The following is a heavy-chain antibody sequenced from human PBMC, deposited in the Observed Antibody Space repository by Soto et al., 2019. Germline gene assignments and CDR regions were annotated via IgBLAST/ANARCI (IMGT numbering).Heavy chain of an antibody. J-gene: IGHJ6*02. Sequence: ASVKVSCKASGYTFTSYAMHWVRQAPGQRLEWMGWINAGNGNTKYSQKFQGRVTITRDTSASTAYMELSSLRSEDTAVYYCARDLSILVTMVRGVIRHYYGMDLWGQGTTVTVSS. CDR2: INAGNGNT. V-gene: IGHV1-3*01. CDR1: GYTFTSYA. D-gene: IGHD3-10*01. CDR3: ARDLSILVTMVRGVIRHYYGMDL.